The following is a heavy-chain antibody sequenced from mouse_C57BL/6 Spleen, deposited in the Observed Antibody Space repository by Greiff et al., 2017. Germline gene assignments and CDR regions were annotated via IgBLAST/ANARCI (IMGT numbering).Heavy chain of an antibody. V-gene: IGHV5-4*01. J-gene: IGHJ1*03. CDR2: ISDGGSYT. D-gene: IGHD2-1*01. Sequence: EVKLVESGGGLVKPGGSLKLSCAASGFTFSSYAMSWVRQTPEKRLEWVATISDGGSYTYYPDNVKGRFTISRDNAKNNLYLQMSHLKSEDTAMYYCAREGSTMVINWYFDVWGTGTTVTVSS. CDR3: AREGSTMVINWYFDV. CDR1: GFTFSSYA.